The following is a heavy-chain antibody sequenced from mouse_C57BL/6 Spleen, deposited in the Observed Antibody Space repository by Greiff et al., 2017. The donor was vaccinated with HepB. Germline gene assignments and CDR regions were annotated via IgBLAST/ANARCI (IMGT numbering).Heavy chain of an antibody. J-gene: IGHJ3*01. CDR3: AAYDYDGAWFAY. V-gene: IGHV1-53*01. D-gene: IGHD2-4*01. Sequence: QVQLQQPGTELVKPGASVKLSCKASGYTFTSYWMHWVKQRPVQGLEWIGNINPSNGGTNYNEKFKSKATLTVDKSSSTAYMQLSSLTSEDSAVYYCAAYDYDGAWFAYWGQGTLVTVSA. CDR1: GYTFTSYW. CDR2: INPSNGGT.